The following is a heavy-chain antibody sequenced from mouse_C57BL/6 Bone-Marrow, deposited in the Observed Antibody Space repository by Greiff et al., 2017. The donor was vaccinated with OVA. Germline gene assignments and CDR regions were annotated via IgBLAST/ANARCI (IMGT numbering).Heavy chain of an antibody. D-gene: IGHD2-12*01. J-gene: IGHJ4*01. CDR2: IDPSDSYT. Sequence: VQLQQPGAELVMPGASVKLSCKASGYTFTSYWMHWVKQRPGQGLEWIGEIDPSDSYTNYNQKFKGKSTLTVDKSSSTAYMQLSSLTSEDSAVYYCARKGAIVLEYAMDYWGQGTSVTVSS. V-gene: IGHV1-69*01. CDR3: ARKGAIVLEYAMDY. CDR1: GYTFTSYW.